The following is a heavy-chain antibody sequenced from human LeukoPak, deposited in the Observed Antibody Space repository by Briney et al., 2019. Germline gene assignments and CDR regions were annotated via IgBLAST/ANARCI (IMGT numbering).Heavy chain of an antibody. J-gene: IGHJ6*03. CDR3: ARDEELVVEGLTTGMDV. CDR1: GFIFSSNS. D-gene: IGHD2-15*01. Sequence: QPGRSLRLSCAASGFIFSSNSMNWVRQAPGKGLEWISYISSSSGTIYYADSVKGRFTISRDNAKNSLYLQMNSLRAEDTAVYYCARDEELVVEGLTTGMDVWGNGTTVTVAS. V-gene: IGHV3-48*01. CDR2: ISSSSGTI.